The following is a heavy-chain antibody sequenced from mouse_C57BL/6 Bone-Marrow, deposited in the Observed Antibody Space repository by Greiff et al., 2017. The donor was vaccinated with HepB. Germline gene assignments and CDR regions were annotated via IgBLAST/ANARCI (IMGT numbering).Heavy chain of an antibody. D-gene: IGHD1-1*01. J-gene: IGHJ2*01. Sequence: EVHLVESGGDLVKPGGSLKLSCAASGFTFSSYGMSWVRQTPDKRLEWVATISSGGSYTYYPDSVKGRFTISRDNAKNTLYLQMSSLKSEDTAMYYCARQGFYYGRGDYWGQGTTLTVSS. V-gene: IGHV5-6*01. CDR2: ISSGGSYT. CDR1: GFTFSSYG. CDR3: ARQGFYYGRGDY.